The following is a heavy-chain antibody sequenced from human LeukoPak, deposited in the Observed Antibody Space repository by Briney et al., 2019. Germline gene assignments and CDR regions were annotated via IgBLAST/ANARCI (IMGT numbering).Heavy chain of an antibody. CDR3: ARLASGLGDYDC. D-gene: IGHD4-17*01. J-gene: IGHJ4*02. V-gene: IGHV6-1*01. CDR2: TYYRSRWYN. CDR1: GDSVSSKSGA. Sequence: SQTLSLTCAISGDSVSSKSGAWNWIRQSPSRGLEWLGRTYYRSRWYNEYSESVKSRITIKPDTSKNLFSLQLNSVTHEDTAVYYCARLASGLGDYDCWGQGTLVIVSA.